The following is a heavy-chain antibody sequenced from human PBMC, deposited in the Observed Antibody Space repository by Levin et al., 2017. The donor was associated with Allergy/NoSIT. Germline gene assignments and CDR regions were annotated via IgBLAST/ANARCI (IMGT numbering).Heavy chain of an antibody. V-gene: IGHV4-34*01. CDR2: IHYSGTI. CDR3: ARGEYCFGGTCLLVS. Sequence: PSETLSLTCAANGGSFSGFYWTWVRQPPGQGLEWIGDIHYSGTINYSPSLRSRLTISVDTSKNEFSLKLRSLTAADTAIYYCARGEYCFGGTCLLVSWGQGPLVTVSS. CDR1: GGSFSGFY. J-gene: IGHJ5*02. D-gene: IGHD2-15*01.